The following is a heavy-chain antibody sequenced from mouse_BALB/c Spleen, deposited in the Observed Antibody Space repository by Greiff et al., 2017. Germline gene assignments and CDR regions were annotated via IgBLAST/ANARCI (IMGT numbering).Heavy chain of an antibody. V-gene: IGHV5-4*02. CDR1: GFTFSDYY. CDR2: ISDGGSYT. Sequence: EVMLVESGGGLVKPGGSLKLSCAASGFTFSDYYMYWVRQTPEKRLEWVATISDGGSYTYYPDSVKGRFTISRDNAKNNLYLQMSSLKSEDTAMYYCARDFDYDVAYWGQGTLVTVSA. CDR3: ARDFDYDVAY. J-gene: IGHJ3*01. D-gene: IGHD2-4*01.